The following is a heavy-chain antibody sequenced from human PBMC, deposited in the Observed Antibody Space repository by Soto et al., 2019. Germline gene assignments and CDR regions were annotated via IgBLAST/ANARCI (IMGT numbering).Heavy chain of an antibody. CDR1: GYTFTSYG. CDR3: ARDCREAGTSCHFDY. Sequence: ASVKVSCKASGYTFTSYGISWVRQAPGQGLEWMGWISAYNGNTNYAQKLQGRVTMTTDTSTSTAYMELRSLRSDDTAVYYCARDCREAGTSCHFDYWGQGTLVTVSS. V-gene: IGHV1-18*01. J-gene: IGHJ4*02. CDR2: ISAYNGNT. D-gene: IGHD2-2*01.